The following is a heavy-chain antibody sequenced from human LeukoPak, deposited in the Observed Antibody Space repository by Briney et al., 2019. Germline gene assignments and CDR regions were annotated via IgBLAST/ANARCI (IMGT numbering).Heavy chain of an antibody. V-gene: IGHV4-34*01. CDR2: INHSGST. CDR1: GGSFSGYY. J-gene: IGHJ4*02. CDR3: ARGHGIYYDSSGYAT. D-gene: IGHD3-22*01. Sequence: SETLSLTCAVYGGSFSGYYWSWIRQPPGKGLEWIGEINHSGSTNYNPSLKSRVTISVDMSKNQFSLKLSSVTAADTAVYYCARGHGIYYDSSGYATWGQGTLVTVSS.